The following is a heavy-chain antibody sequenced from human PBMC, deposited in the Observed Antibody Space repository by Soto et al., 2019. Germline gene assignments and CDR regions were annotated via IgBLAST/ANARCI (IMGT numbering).Heavy chain of an antibody. D-gene: IGHD5-12*01. J-gene: IGHJ4*02. CDR3: ARDRLPLVEMATITDY. Sequence: QVQLVQSGAEVKKPGASVKVSCKASGYTFTSYYMHWVRQAPGQGLEWMGIINPSGGSTSYAQKFQDRVTMTRDTSTSTVYMELSSLRSEDTAVYYCARDRLPLVEMATITDYWGQGTLVTVSS. CDR2: INPSGGST. CDR1: GYTFTSYY. V-gene: IGHV1-46*01.